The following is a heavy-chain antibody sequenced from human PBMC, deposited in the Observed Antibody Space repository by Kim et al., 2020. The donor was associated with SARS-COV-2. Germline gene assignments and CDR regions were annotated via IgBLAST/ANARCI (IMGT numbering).Heavy chain of an antibody. Sequence: DDSMKGRFTISRDNSKNTLYLQMNSLRAEDTAVYYCAKYVYRGTWYSCDYWGQGAQVAVSS. J-gene: IGHJ4*02. CDR3: AKYVYRGTWYSCDY. V-gene: IGHV3-23*01. D-gene: IGHD6-13*01.